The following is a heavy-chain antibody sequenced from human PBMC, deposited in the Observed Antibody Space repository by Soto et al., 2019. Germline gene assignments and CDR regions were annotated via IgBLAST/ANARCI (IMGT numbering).Heavy chain of an antibody. Sequence: QVQLVQSGAEVKKPGASMKVSCKASGFTFTSYGISWVRQAPVQGLEWMGWVSAYNGNTHYAQKLQGRVTMTTDTSTTTAYMELRSLRSDDMAVYYCSRGGSSWQPHEDYWGQGTLVTVSS. V-gene: IGHV1-18*03. D-gene: IGHD6-13*01. CDR2: VSAYNGNT. CDR3: SRGGSSWQPHEDY. J-gene: IGHJ4*02. CDR1: GFTFTSYG.